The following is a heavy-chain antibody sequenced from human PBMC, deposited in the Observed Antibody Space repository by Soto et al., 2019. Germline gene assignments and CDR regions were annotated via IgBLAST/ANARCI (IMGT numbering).Heavy chain of an antibody. J-gene: IGHJ5*02. CDR2: IYYIGST. CDR1: GGSINSGGQY. CDR3: AREVFASGTGLFDP. V-gene: IGHV4-31*03. Sequence: QVQLQESGPGLVKASETLSLTCSVTGGSINSGGQYWSWIRQHPGKGLEYIGYIYYIGSTYYNPSLNSRATTSIDTSKNQFSLKLTSVTAADTAVYYCAREVFASGTGLFDPWGQGTLVTVSS. D-gene: IGHD3-10*01.